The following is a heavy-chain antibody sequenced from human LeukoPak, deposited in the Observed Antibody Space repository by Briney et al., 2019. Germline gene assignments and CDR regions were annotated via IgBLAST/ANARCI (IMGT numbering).Heavy chain of an antibody. V-gene: IGHV4-59*08. CDR2: IYYSGST. CDR1: GGSISSYY. D-gene: IGHD2-2*01. J-gene: IGHJ4*02. Sequence: PSETLSLTCTVSGGSISSYYWSWIRQPPGKGLEWIGYIYYSGSTYYNPSLKSRVTISVDTSKNQFSLKLSSVTAADTAVYYCAREFTSEDYWGQGTLVTVSS. CDR3: AREFTSEDY.